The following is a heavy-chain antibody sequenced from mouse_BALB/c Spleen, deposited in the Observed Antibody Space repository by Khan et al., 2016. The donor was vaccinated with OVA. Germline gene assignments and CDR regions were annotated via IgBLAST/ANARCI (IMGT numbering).Heavy chain of an antibody. V-gene: IGHV6-6*02. CDR3: WMQL. D-gene: IGHD6-1*01. CDR2: IRLKSDDYVT. J-gene: IGHJ2*01. Sequence: EVKLEESGGGLVQPGGSMKLSCVASGFTFSNYWMNWVRQSPEKGLEWVAEIRLKSDDYVTHHAESVKGRLTISGDDSKSSVYLQMNNSRAEDTGIYYCWMQLWGQGTTLTVSS. CDR1: GFTFSNYW.